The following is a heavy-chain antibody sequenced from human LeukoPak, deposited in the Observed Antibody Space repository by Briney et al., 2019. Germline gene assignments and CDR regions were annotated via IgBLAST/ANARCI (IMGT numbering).Heavy chain of an antibody. D-gene: IGHD4-17*01. CDR3: ARDSYGDYVWGKNWFDP. Sequence: GASVKVSCKASGYTFTSYAMNRVRQAPGQGLEWMGWINTNTGNPTYAQGFTGRFVFSLDTSVSTAYLQISSLKAEDTAVYYCARDSYGDYVWGKNWFDPWGQGTLATVSS. V-gene: IGHV7-4-1*02. CDR2: INTNTGNP. CDR1: GYTFTSYA. J-gene: IGHJ5*02.